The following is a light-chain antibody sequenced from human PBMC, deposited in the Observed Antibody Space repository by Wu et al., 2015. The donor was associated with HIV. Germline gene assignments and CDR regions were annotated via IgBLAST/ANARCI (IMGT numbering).Light chain of an antibody. J-gene: IGKJ4*01. Sequence: EIVLTQSPGTLSLSPGERATLSCRASQSISSSFLAWYQQKPGQAPRLPIYGASSRATGIPDRFRGSGSATDFTLTISRLEPEDFAVYYCQQYGGSPFTFGGGTKVEIK. CDR3: QQYGGSPFT. V-gene: IGKV3-20*01. CDR2: GAS. CDR1: QSISSSF.